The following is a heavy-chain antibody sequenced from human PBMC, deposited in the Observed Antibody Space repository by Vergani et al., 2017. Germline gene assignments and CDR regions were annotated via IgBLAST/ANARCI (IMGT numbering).Heavy chain of an antibody. V-gene: IGHV3-21*01. CDR1: GFPFSSFS. D-gene: IGHD6-19*01. J-gene: IGHJ4*02. CDR2: ISSSSSYI. Sequence: EVQLVESGGGLVKLGGSLRLSCAASGFPFSSFSLNWVRQAPGKGLGWVSSISSSSSYIYYADSVKGRFTISRDNAKKSLYLQMNSLRAEDTAVYYCARVRREAGYYFDYWGQGTLVTVSS. CDR3: ARVRREAGYYFDY.